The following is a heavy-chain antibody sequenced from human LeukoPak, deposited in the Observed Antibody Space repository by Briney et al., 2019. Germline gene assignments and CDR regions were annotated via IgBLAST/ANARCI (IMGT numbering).Heavy chain of an antibody. CDR3: AKLTSY. Sequence: GGSLRLSCAASGFTFGNSAMSWVRQAPGKGLEWVSVITGSGGSTYYADSVKGRFTISRDTSKNTVYLQMNSLRAEDTAVYYCAKLTSYWGQGTLVTVSS. CDR2: ITGSGGST. CDR1: GFTFGNSA. J-gene: IGHJ4*02. D-gene: IGHD2-2*01. V-gene: IGHV3-23*01.